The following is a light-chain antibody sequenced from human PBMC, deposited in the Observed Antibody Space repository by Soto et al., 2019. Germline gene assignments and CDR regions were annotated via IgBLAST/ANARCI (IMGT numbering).Light chain of an antibody. CDR1: QNIYYN. CDR2: RAS. Sequence: ILMTQSQATVSVSPGESATLSCRASQNIYYNVAWYQHRPGQAPRLLIYRASTRAPGVPARISGSGSGTEFTLTSSSLQPEYFTVYSCLQDHNLWAFGQGTKVEI. CDR3: LQDHNLWA. V-gene: IGKV3-15*01. J-gene: IGKJ1*01.